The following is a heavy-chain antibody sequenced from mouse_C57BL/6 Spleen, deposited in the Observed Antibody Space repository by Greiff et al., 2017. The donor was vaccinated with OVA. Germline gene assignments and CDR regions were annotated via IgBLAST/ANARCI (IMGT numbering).Heavy chain of an antibody. CDR2: INPGSGGT. D-gene: IGHD1-1*01. J-gene: IGHJ2*01. CDR3: ARDGSSYKYYFDY. Sequence: QVQLQQSGAELVRPGTSVKVSCKASGYAFTNYLIEWVKQRPGQGLEWIGVINPGSGGTNYNEKFKGKATLTADKSSSTAYMQLSSLTSEDSAVYFCARDGSSYKYYFDYWGQGTTLTVSS. CDR1: GYAFTNYL. V-gene: IGHV1-54*01.